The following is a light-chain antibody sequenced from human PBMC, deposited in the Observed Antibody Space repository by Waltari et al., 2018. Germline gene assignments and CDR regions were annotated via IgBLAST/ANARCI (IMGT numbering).Light chain of an antibody. CDR1: SYNIGAGSS. CDR2: ENN. Sequence: QSVLTQPPSASGAPGQRVTISCTGSSYNIGAGSSVSWYQQFPRTAPKLLIYENNKRPSGVSDRFSGSKSGTSASLTITGLQSEDEADYYCSAWDSSLSTVLFGGGTRLTVL. V-gene: IGLV1-40*01. CDR3: SAWDSSLSTVL. J-gene: IGLJ2*01.